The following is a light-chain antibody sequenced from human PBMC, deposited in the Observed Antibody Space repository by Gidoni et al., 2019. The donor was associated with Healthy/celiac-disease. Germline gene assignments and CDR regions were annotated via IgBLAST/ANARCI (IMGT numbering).Light chain of an antibody. CDR3: QQYYSTPYT. V-gene: IGKV4-1*01. CDR1: QSVLYSTNNNNY. CDR2: WAS. J-gene: IGKJ2*01. Sequence: DIVVTHSPDSLAVSLGGKVPINCKSSQSVLYSTNNNNYLAWYQQKPGQPPKLLIYWASTRESGVPDRFSGSGSGTDFTLTISSLQAEDVAVYYCQQYYSTPYTFGQGTKLEIK.